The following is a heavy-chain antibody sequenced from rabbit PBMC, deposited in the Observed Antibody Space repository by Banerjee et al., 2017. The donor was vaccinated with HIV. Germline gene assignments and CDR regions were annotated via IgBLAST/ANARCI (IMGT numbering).Heavy chain of an antibody. J-gene: IGHJ4*01. CDR1: GFSFSSSYS. CDR3: ARDAGYAGSNL. V-gene: IGHV1S40*01. Sequence: QSLEESGGDLVKPGASLTLTCTASGFSFSSSYSMCWVRQAPGKGLEWIACIDAGSSGSTYYASWAKGRFTIAKTSSTTVTLQMTSLTAADTATYFCARDAGYAGSNLWGQGTLVTVS. CDR2: IDAGSSGST. D-gene: IGHD4-2*01.